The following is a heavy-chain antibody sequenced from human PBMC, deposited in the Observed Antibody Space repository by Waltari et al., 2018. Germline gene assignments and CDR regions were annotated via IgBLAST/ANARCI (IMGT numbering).Heavy chain of an antibody. V-gene: IGHV4-59*01. CDR1: GGSISSYY. J-gene: IGHJ1*01. CDR2: IYYSGST. D-gene: IGHD6-13*01. CDR3: ARGEAAAGTGYFQH. Sequence: QVQLQESGPGLVKPSETLSLTCTVSGGSISSYYWSWIRQPPGKGLEWIGYIYYSGSTNYTPSRKRRVTISVDTSKNQFSLKLSSVTAADTAVYYCARGEAAAGTGYFQHWGQGTLVTVSS.